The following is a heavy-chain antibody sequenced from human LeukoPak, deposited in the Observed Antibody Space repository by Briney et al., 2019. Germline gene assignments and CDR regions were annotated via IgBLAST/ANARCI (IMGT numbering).Heavy chain of an antibody. Sequence: GGSLRLSCAASGFTVSSNYMSWVRQAPGKGLEYVSAISSDGGSKYYGDSMKGRFPISRDNSKNILYLHMSSLRAEDTAVYYCVQEGSGWYASWGQGTLVTVSS. CDR3: VQEGSGWYAS. CDR2: ISSDGGSK. V-gene: IGHV3-64D*08. CDR1: GFTVSSNY. D-gene: IGHD6-19*01. J-gene: IGHJ4*02.